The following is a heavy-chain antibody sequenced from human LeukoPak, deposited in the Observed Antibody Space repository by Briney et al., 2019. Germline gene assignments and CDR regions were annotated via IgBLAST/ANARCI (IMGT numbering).Heavy chain of an antibody. CDR1: GFPFSNYW. CDR3: VRDGGVSGYDLLDY. D-gene: IGHD5-12*01. J-gene: IGHJ4*02. CDR2: INQDGSKE. V-gene: IGHV3-7*01. Sequence: HLGGSLRLSCAASGFPFSNYWMTWVRQAPGKGLEWVAHINQDGSKEYYMDSVKARFTISRDNAKNPLSLQMNSLRAEDTAVYYCVRDGGVSGYDLLDYWGQGTLVTVSS.